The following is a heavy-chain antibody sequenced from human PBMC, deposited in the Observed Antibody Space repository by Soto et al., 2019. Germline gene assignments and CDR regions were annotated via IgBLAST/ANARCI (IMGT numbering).Heavy chain of an antibody. CDR2: IYYSGST. CDR1: GGSISSSSYY. V-gene: IGHV4-39*01. Sequence: SSETLSLTCTVSGGSISSSSYYWGWIRQPPGKGLEWIGSIYYSGSTYYNPSLKSRVTVSVDTSKNQFSLKLSSVTAADTAVYYCARHVRTGTLCDYWGQGTPVTVSS. CDR3: ARHVRTGTLCDY. J-gene: IGHJ4*02. D-gene: IGHD1-7*01.